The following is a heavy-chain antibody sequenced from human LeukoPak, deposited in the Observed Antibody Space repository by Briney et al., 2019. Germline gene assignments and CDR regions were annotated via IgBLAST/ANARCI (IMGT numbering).Heavy chain of an antibody. CDR3: AREGGYCSGGSCYDYYGMDV. D-gene: IGHD2-15*01. CDR2: ISSSGSTI. Sequence: GGSLRLSCAASGFTFSDYYVSWIRQAPGKGLEWVSYISSSGSTIYYADSVKGRFTISRDNAKNSLYLQMNSLRAEDTAVYYCAREGGYCSGGSCYDYYGMDVWGQGTTVTVSS. J-gene: IGHJ6*02. V-gene: IGHV3-11*04. CDR1: GFTFSDYY.